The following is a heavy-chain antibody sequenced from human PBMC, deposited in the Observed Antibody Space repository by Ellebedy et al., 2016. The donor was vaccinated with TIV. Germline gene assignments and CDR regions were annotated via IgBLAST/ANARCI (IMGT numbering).Heavy chain of an antibody. CDR2: IWYDGSQI. J-gene: IGHJ4*02. CDR3: AKDSPYDSWSGYTTYYFDY. CDR1: GFTFSDYG. D-gene: IGHD3-3*01. Sequence: GGSLRLSCAASGFTFSDYGMHWVRQAPGKGLEWVAVIWYDGSQIYYADSVKGRFTIPRDNSKNTLYLQMNSLRAEDTAVYYCAKDSPYDSWSGYTTYYFDYWGQGTLVTVSS. V-gene: IGHV3-33*06.